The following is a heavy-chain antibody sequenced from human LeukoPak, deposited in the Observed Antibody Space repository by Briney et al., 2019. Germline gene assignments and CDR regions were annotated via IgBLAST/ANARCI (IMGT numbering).Heavy chain of an antibody. CDR3: AREGAPGGHYYYGMDV. J-gene: IGHJ6*02. CDR2: MNPISGYT. CDR1: GYTFTSYD. V-gene: IGHV1-8*01. D-gene: IGHD3-10*01. Sequence: ASVKVSCKASGYTFTSYDINWVRQATGQGLEWMGWMNPISGYTGYAQKFQDRVTMTRNTSMSTAYMELSGLRSEDTAVYYCAREGAPGGHYYYGMDVWGQGTTVTVSS.